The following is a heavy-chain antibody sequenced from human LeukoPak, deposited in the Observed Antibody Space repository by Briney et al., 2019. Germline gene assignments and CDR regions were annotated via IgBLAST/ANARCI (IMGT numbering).Heavy chain of an antibody. Sequence: SLRLSCAASGFTFSSYSMNWVRQAQGKGVEWVSYISSSSSTIYQADSVKGGFTISRDNAKNSLYLQMNSLRAEDTAVYYCARDPTFWSGYSYFDYWGQGTLVTVSS. J-gene: IGHJ4*02. D-gene: IGHD3-3*01. V-gene: IGHV3-48*01. CDR2: ISSSSSTI. CDR1: GFTFSSYS. CDR3: ARDPTFWSGYSYFDY.